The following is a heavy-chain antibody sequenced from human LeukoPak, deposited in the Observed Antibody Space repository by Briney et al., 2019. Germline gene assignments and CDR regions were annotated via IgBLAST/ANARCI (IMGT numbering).Heavy chain of an antibody. Sequence: SETLSLTCAVYGGSFSGYYWSWIRQPPGKGLEWIGEINHSGSTNYNPSLKRRVTISVDTSKNQFSLKLSSVTAADTAVYYCARGVTTGTTYLDYWGQGTLVTVSS. D-gene: IGHD1-1*01. CDR3: ARGVTTGTTYLDY. J-gene: IGHJ4*02. V-gene: IGHV4-34*01. CDR1: GGSFSGYY. CDR2: INHSGST.